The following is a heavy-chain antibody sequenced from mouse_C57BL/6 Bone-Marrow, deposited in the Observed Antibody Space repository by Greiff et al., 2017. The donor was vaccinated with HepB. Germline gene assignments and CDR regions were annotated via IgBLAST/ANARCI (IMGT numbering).Heavy chain of an antibody. CDR2: IRLKSDNYAT. D-gene: IGHD1-1*01. J-gene: IGHJ1*03. Sequence: DVMLVESGGGLVQPGGSMKLSCVASGFTFSNYWMNWVRQSPEKGLEWVAQIRLKSDNYATHYAESVKGRFTISRDDSKSSVYLQMNNLRAEDTGIYYCTTTVVATRWYFDVWGTGTTVTVSS. V-gene: IGHV6-3*01. CDR3: TTTVVATRWYFDV. CDR1: GFTFSNYW.